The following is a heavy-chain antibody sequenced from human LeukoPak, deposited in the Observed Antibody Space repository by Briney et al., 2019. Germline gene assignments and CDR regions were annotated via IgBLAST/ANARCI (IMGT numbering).Heavy chain of an antibody. J-gene: IGHJ4*02. V-gene: IGHV1-69*05. Sequence: SVKVSCKASGYTFTSYGISWVRQAPGQGLEWMGGIIPIFGTANYAQKFQGRVTITTDESTSTAYMELSSLRSEDTAVYYCARATGSANYYLRDWGQGTLVTVSS. CDR1: GYTFTSYG. CDR2: IIPIFGTA. CDR3: ARATGSANYYLRD. D-gene: IGHD1-1*01.